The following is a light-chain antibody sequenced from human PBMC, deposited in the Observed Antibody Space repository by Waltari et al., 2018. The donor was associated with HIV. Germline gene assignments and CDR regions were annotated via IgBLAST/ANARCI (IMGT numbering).Light chain of an antibody. Sequence: QSALTQPPSASGSLGQSVTISCTGSSSDVGRYDYVTWYQQHPGKAPKLLIFEVNKRPSGVPDRFSGSKSGNTASLTVSGLQAEDEAEYSCSSYAGINPVIFGGATTLTVL. CDR2: EVN. CDR1: SSDVGRYDY. V-gene: IGLV2-8*01. CDR3: SSYAGINPVI. J-gene: IGLJ2*01.